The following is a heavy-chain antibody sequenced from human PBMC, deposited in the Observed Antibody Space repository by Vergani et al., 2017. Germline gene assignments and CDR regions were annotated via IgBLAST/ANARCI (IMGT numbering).Heavy chain of an antibody. J-gene: IGHJ4*02. CDR3: ARDPGYDFWSGYYRFDY. Sequence: VQLVESGGGVVQPGRSLRLSCAASGFTFSSYAMHWVRQAPGKGLEWVSYISSSSSTIYYADSVKGRFTISRDNAKNSLYLQMNSLRAEDTAVYYCARDPGYDFWSGYYRFDYWGQGTLVTVSS. CDR1: GFTFSSYA. V-gene: IGHV3-48*01. CDR2: ISSSSSTI. D-gene: IGHD3-3*01.